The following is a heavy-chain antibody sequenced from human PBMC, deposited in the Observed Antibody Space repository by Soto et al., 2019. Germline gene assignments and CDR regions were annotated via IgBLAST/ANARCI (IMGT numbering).Heavy chain of an antibody. V-gene: IGHV5-10-1*01. D-gene: IGHD4-17*01. J-gene: IGHJ4*02. Sequence: RGESLKISCKGSGYTFTNYWIIWVRQMPGKGLEWMGRIDPTDSYPKYSPSFQGHVTISGDKSIRTAYLQWSSLRASDTAMYYCARLRANVFDSWGQGTLVTVSS. CDR3: ARLRANVFDS. CDR2: IDPTDSYP. CDR1: GYTFTNYW.